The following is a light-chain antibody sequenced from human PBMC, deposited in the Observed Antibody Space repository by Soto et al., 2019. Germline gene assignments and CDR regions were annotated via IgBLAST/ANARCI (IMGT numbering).Light chain of an antibody. CDR3: QQYGSSPLIT. CDR2: GAS. CDR1: QSVSISY. J-gene: IGKJ5*01. V-gene: IGKV3-20*01. Sequence: EIVLTQSPATLSSFPGDIAILSFSASQSVSISYLAWYQQKPGQAPRLLIYGASSRATGIPDRFSGSGSGTDFTLTISRLEPEDFAVYYCQQYGSSPLITCGQGTRLEI.